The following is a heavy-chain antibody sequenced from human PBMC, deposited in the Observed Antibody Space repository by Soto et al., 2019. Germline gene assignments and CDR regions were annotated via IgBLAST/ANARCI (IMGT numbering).Heavy chain of an antibody. J-gene: IGHJ4*02. D-gene: IGHD3-10*01. CDR3: AKPEEVVRGFDF. CDR2: ISGTGGAA. V-gene: IGHV3-23*01. Sequence: PXGSLILSCSASGFTLGHSAMSWVRQAPGKGLEWVAAISGTGGAAYYADSVKGRFTISRDNSRNTLFLQMNSLRVDDTAIYHCAKPEEVVRGFDFWGLGNLVTVSS. CDR1: GFTLGHSA.